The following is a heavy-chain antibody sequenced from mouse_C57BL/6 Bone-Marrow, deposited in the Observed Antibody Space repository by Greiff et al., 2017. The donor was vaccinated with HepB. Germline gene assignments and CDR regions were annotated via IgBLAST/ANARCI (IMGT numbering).Heavy chain of an antibody. J-gene: IGHJ3*01. CDR2: IRLKSDNYAT. Sequence: EVMLVESGGGLVQPGGSMKLSCVASGFTFSNYWMNWVRQSPEKGLEWVAQIRLKSDNYATHYAESVNGRFTISRDDSKSSVYLQMNNLRAEDTGIYYCTMVTSSAWFAYWGQGTLVTVSA. CDR3: TMVTSSAWFAY. CDR1: GFTFSNYW. D-gene: IGHD2-2*01. V-gene: IGHV6-3*01.